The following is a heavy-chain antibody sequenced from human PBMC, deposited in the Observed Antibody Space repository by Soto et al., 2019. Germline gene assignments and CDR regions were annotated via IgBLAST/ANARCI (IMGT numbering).Heavy chain of an antibody. CDR2: IKSKSDGGTT. CDR1: GFSIDNAW. V-gene: IGHV3-15*01. Sequence: EVQLVESGGGLVKPGGSLRLSCAASGFSIDNAWMSWVRQAPGKGLEWVGRIKSKSDGGTTDYAAPVKGRFTISRDGSKNTLYLQMNSLKTEDTAVYYCTTDGVVVVFYYYGMDVWGQGTTVTVSS. J-gene: IGHJ6*02. D-gene: IGHD2-15*01. CDR3: TTDGVVVVFYYYGMDV.